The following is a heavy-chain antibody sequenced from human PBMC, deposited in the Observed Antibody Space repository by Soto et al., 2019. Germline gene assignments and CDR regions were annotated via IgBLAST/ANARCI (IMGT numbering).Heavy chain of an antibody. D-gene: IGHD3-10*01. CDR3: ARTGYYGSGSYADGMDV. J-gene: IGHJ6*02. CDR2: IYPGDSDT. Sequence: LGESLKISCKGSGYSFTSYWIGWVRQMPGKGLEWMGIIYPGDSDTRYSPSFQGQVTISADKSISTAYLQWSSLKASDTAMYYCARTGYYGSGSYADGMDVWGQGTTVTVSS. CDR1: GYSFTSYW. V-gene: IGHV5-51*01.